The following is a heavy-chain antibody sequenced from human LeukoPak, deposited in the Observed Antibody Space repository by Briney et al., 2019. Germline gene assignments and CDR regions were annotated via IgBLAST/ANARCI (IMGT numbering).Heavy chain of an antibody. CDR2: IYYSGST. CDR1: GGSISSYY. D-gene: IGHD6-13*01. J-gene: IGHJ4*02. CDR3: ARGNPGYRIDY. V-gene: IGHV4-59*01. Sequence: PSETLSLTCTASGGSISSYYWSWIRQPPGKGLEWIGYIYYSGSTNYNPSLKSRVTISVDTSKNQFSLKLSSVTAADTAVYYCARGNPGYRIDYWGQGTLVTVSS.